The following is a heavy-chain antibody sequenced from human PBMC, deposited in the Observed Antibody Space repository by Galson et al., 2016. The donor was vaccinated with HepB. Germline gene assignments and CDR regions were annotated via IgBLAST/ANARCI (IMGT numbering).Heavy chain of an antibody. D-gene: IGHD3-10*01. J-gene: IGHJ3*02. CDR1: GFRFSDYA. V-gene: IGHV3-9*01. CDR3: AKAHLPGSGSYYVAAFDI. Sequence: SLRLSCAASGFRFSDYAMHWVRQTPGTGLEWVSGINWNSGNIAYADSMKGRFTISRDNAKNSLYLHINSLRPEDTALYYCAKAHLPGSGSYYVAAFDIGGQGTMVTVSS. CDR2: INWNSGNI.